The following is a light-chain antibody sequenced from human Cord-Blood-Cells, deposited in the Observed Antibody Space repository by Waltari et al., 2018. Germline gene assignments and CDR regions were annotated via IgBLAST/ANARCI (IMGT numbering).Light chain of an antibody. CDR3: CSYAGSSTYV. J-gene: IGLJ1*01. CDR1: SSDVGSYNL. V-gene: IGLV2-23*01. Sequence: QSALTQPASVSGSPGQPFTISCTGTSSDVGSYNLVSWYQQHPGKAPKLIIYEGSKRPSGVSNRFSGSKSGNTASLTISGLQAEDEADYYCCSYAGSSTYVFGTGTKVTVL. CDR2: EGS.